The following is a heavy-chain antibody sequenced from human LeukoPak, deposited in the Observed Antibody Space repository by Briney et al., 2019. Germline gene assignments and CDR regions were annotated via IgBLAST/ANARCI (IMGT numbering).Heavy chain of an antibody. Sequence: GGSLRLSCAASGFTFSNYEMNWVRQAPGKGLEWLSYIGSRGTYIYYADSVKGRFTISRDDAKNSLYLQMNSLRAEDTAVYYCARFSSGWYYFDYWGQGTLVTVSS. D-gene: IGHD6-19*01. J-gene: IGHJ4*02. CDR1: GFTFSNYE. V-gene: IGHV3-48*03. CDR3: ARFSSGWYYFDY. CDR2: IGSRGTYI.